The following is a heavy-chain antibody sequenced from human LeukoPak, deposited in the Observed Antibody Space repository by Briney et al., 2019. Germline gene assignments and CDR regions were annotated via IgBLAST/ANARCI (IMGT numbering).Heavy chain of an antibody. CDR2: INHSGST. CDR1: GGSFSGYY. J-gene: IGHJ5*02. Sequence: SETLSLTCAVYGGSFSGYYWSWIRQPPGKGLEWIGEINHSGSTNYNPSLKSRVTISVDTSKNQFSLKLSSVTAADTAVYHCARYDIRVRGVTRYNWFDPWGQGTLVTVSS. D-gene: IGHD3-10*01. V-gene: IGHV4-34*01. CDR3: ARYDIRVRGVTRYNWFDP.